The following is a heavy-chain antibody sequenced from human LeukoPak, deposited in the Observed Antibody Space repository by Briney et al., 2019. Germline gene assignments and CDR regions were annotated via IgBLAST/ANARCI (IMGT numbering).Heavy chain of an antibody. Sequence: GGSLRLSCAASGFTFDDYTMHWVRQAPGKGLEWVSLISWDGGSTYYADSVKGRFTISRDNSKNSLYLQMNSLKTEDTAVYYCTRHSVDTAMIFDFWGQGTLVTVSS. V-gene: IGHV3-43*01. CDR3: TRHSVDTAMIFDF. CDR2: ISWDGGST. CDR1: GFTFDDYT. D-gene: IGHD5-18*01. J-gene: IGHJ4*02.